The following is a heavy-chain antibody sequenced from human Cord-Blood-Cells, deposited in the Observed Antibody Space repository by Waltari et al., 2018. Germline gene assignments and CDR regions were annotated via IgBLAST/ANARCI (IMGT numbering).Heavy chain of an antibody. CDR1: GYSISSGYY. D-gene: IGHD6-19*01. Sequence: QVQLQESGPGLVKPSETLSLTCAVSGYSISSGYYWGWIRQPPGKGLEWIGSIYHSGSTSYNPSLKIRVTISVDTSKNQFSLKLSSVTAADTAVYYCARGIAVAGTFFDYWGQGTLVTVSS. J-gene: IGHJ4*02. CDR3: ARGIAVAGTFFDY. CDR2: IYHSGST. V-gene: IGHV4-38-2*01.